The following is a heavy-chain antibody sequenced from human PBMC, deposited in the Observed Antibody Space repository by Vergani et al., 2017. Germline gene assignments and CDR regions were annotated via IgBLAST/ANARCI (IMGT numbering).Heavy chain of an antibody. D-gene: IGHD3-16*01. Sequence: EVQLVESGGGLIHPGGSLRLSCEGSGFSFSGYWMHWVRQSPGKGLEWVSTISGSGVTTYYPDSVKGRFTISRDNSMNTLYLQMNSLRAEDTAIYYCAQDLGGATRYWGQGTLVTVSS. CDR3: AQDLGGATRY. CDR1: GFSFSGYW. V-gene: IGHV3-23*04. CDR2: ISGSGVTT. J-gene: IGHJ4*02.